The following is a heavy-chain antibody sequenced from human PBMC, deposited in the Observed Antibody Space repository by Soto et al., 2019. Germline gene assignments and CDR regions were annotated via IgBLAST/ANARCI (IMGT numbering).Heavy chain of an antibody. J-gene: IGHJ4*02. CDR2: IKSTTDGGRI. D-gene: IGHD1-7*01. Sequence: EVHLVESGGGLVKPGGTLRLSCGASGFPFTKAWMSWVRKAPGKGLEWVGRIKSTTDGGRIDYAASVKGRFTISRDDSNNTLYLQMKSLKTEDTAVYYCTTSVTGTPRAIDYWGQGTLVTVSS. V-gene: IGHV3-15*01. CDR1: GFPFTKAW. CDR3: TTSVTGTPRAIDY.